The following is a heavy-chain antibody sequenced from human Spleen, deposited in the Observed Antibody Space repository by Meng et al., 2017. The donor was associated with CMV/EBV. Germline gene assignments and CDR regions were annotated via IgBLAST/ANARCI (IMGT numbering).Heavy chain of an antibody. D-gene: IGHD2-2*01. CDR1: GFTFTTYG. Sequence: GESLKISCAASGFTFTTYGMHWVRQAPGKGLEWVAFISSDGSKKSYADSVKGRFTISRDNSKNTLSLQLNSLRAEDTAIYYCARYDHLLLNDYWGQGTLVTVSS. CDR3: ARYDHLLLNDY. J-gene: IGHJ4*02. V-gene: IGHV3-30*19. CDR2: ISSDGSKK.